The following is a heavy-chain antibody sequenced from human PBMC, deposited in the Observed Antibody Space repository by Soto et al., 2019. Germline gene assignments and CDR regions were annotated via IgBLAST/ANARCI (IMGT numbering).Heavy chain of an antibody. V-gene: IGHV1-46*01. CDR1: GYTLINYY. CDR2: INPNGGST. D-gene: IGHD6-19*01. Sequence: GASVKVSCTASGYTLINYYMHWVRQAPGQGLEWMGIINPNGGSTTYAQKFQGRVTLTRDTSTNTVNMELSSLRSEDTAVYYCAREKWLVRRNDPFDIWGQGTMVTVSS. CDR3: AREKWLVRRNDPFDI. J-gene: IGHJ3*02.